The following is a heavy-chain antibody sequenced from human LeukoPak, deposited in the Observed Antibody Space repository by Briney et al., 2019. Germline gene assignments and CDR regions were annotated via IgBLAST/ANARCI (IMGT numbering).Heavy chain of an antibody. CDR1: GGSISSYY. Sequence: SETLSLTCTVSGGSISSYYWSWIRQPPGKGLEWIGYIYYSGSTNYNPSLKSRVTISVDTSKNQFSLKLSSVTAADTAVYYCARGPRAPITMIVVVEYYFDYWGQGTLVTVSS. CDR3: ARGPRAPITMIVVVEYYFDY. CDR2: IYYSGST. J-gene: IGHJ4*02. D-gene: IGHD3-22*01. V-gene: IGHV4-59*12.